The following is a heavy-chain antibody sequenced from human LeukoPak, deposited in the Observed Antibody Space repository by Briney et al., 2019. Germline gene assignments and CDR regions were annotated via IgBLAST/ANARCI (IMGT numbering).Heavy chain of an antibody. D-gene: IGHD4-23*01. CDR1: GFTFSTYA. V-gene: IGHV3-30*04. CDR3: ARAEGYGGELDS. J-gene: IGHJ4*02. Sequence: PGGSLRLSCAASGFTFSTYAMHWVRQAPGKGLEWVAVIPYDGSNKYYADSVKGRFTISRENSKNRLYLQMNSLRAEDTAVYYSARAEGYGGELDSWGQGTLVTVSS. CDR2: IPYDGSNK.